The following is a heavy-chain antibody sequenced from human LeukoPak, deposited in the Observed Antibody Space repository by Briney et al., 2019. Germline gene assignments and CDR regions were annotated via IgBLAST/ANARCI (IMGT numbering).Heavy chain of an antibody. J-gene: IGHJ4*02. CDR2: ISSNGGST. CDR3: ARDPNPSYDSSGYGYFDY. Sequence: PGGSLRLSCAASGFTFSSYAMHWVRQAPGKGLEYVSAISSNGGSTSYANSVKGRFTISRDNSKNTLYLQMGSLRAEDMAVYYCARDPNPSYDSSGYGYFDYWGQGTLVTVSS. D-gene: IGHD3-22*01. CDR1: GFTFSSYA. V-gene: IGHV3-64*01.